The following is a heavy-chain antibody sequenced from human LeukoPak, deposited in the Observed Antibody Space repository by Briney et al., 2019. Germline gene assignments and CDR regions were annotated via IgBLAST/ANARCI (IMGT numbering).Heavy chain of an antibody. CDR1: GGTFSSYA. D-gene: IGHD6-6*01. J-gene: IGHJ4*02. Sequence: SVKVSCKASGGTFSSYAISWVRQAPGQGLEWMGRIVPILGIANYAQKFQGRVTMTRDTSTSTVYMELSSLRSEDTAVYYCAREYSSSPNFDYWGQGTLVTVSS. V-gene: IGHV1-69*04. CDR2: IVPILGIA. CDR3: AREYSSSPNFDY.